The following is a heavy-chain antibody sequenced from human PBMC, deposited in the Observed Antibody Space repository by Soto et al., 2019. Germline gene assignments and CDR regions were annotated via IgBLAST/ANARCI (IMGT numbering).Heavy chain of an antibody. CDR1: GGSISLHY. J-gene: IGHJ4*02. D-gene: IGHD2-15*01. V-gene: IGHV4-59*11. CDR3: ARDAGGPYDH. Sequence: SETLSLTCSVSGGSISLHYWSWIRQPPGKGLEWIGFIYYSGSTTYNPSLNSRVTISADTSNNQFSLRLTSVTGADTAVYYCARDAGGPYDHWGQGTLVTVSS. CDR2: IYYSGST.